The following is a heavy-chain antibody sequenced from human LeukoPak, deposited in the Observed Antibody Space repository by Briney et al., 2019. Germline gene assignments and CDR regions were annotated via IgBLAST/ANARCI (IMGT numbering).Heavy chain of an antibody. D-gene: IGHD3-10*01. Sequence: PSETLSLTCTVSGGSISSYYWSWVRQPPGKGLEWIGYIYYSGSTNYNPSLKSRVTISVDTSKSQFSLKLSSVTAADTAVYYCARGVDYYGVWGQGTLVTVSS. V-gene: IGHV4-59*12. CDR1: GGSISSYY. CDR3: ARGVDYYGV. CDR2: IYYSGST. J-gene: IGHJ4*02.